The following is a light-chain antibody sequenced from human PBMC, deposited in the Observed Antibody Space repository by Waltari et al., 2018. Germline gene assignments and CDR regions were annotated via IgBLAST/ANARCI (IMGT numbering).Light chain of an antibody. V-gene: IGKV3-20*01. CDR1: QSVGRY. J-gene: IGKJ1*01. CDR3: QKYESLPAT. CDR2: HVS. Sequence: EIVLTQSPGTLSLSPGERATLSCRASQSVGRYLVWYQQKPGQAPRLLIYHVSIRATGIPDRFSGSGSGTDFSLTISRLEPEDFAVYYCQKYESLPATFGQGTKVEI.